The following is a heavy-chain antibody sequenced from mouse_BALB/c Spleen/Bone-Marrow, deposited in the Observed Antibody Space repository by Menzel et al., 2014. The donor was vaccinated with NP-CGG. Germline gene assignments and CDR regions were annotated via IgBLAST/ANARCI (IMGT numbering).Heavy chain of an antibody. Sequence: VQLQQSGPELVRPGVSVKISCKGSGYTFTDYAMHWVKQSHAKSLEWIGVISTYSCNTNYNQKFKGKATMTVDKSSSTAYMELARLTSEDSAIYYCARGIYYDSTWFAYWAKGLWSLSLQ. CDR2: ISTYSCNT. V-gene: IGHV1-67*01. CDR1: GYTFTDYA. J-gene: IGHJ3*01. CDR3: ARGIYYDSTWFAY. D-gene: IGHD2-4*01.